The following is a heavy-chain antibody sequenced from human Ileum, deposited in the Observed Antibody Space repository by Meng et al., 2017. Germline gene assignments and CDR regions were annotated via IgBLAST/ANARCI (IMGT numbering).Heavy chain of an antibody. CDR3: GRDSYGDYPPII. CDR2: ISSRSSDI. D-gene: IGHD4-17*01. J-gene: IGHJ4*02. CDR1: GFRFSTFT. Sequence: EVLLVESGGGLVKPGGSLRLSCAASGFRFSTFTMNWVRQAPGKGLEWVSSISSRSSDIYYADSVRGRFTISRDNAKNSLFLQIHSLRAEDTAVYYCGRDSYGDYPPIIGGQGTLVTVSS. V-gene: IGHV3-21*01.